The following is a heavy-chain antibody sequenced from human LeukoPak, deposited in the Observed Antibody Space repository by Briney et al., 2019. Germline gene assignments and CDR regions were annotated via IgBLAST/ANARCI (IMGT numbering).Heavy chain of an antibody. V-gene: IGHV3-30*18. CDR1: GFTFSSYG. D-gene: IGHD6-19*01. Sequence: GGSLGLSCAASGFTFSSYGMHWVRQAPGKGLEWVAVISYDGSNKYYADSVKGRFTISRDNSKNALYLQMNSLRAEDTAVYYCAKGAVAGTSGYMDVWGKGTTVTVSS. CDR2: ISYDGSNK. CDR3: AKGAVAGTSGYMDV. J-gene: IGHJ6*03.